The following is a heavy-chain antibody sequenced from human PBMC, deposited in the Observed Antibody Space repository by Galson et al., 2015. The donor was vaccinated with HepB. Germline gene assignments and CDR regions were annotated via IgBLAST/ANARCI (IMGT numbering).Heavy chain of an antibody. D-gene: IGHD3-3*01. J-gene: IGHJ1*01. CDR2: ISYDGSNK. V-gene: IGHV3-30-3*01. Sequence: SLRLSCAASGFTFSSYAMHWVRQAPGTGLEWVSVISYDGSNKYYADSVKGRFTISRDNSKNTLYLQMNSLRAEDTAVYYCARPITIFAVASQHFQHWGPGTLVTVSS. CDR1: GFTFSSYA. CDR3: ARPITIFAVASQHFQH.